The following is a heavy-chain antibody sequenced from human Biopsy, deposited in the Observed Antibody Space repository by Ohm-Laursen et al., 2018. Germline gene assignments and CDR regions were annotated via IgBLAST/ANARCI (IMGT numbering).Heavy chain of an antibody. V-gene: IGHV4-39*01. CDR1: GGSISNNNYY. Sequence: HSQTLSLTCPVSGGSISNNNYYWGWIRQPPGKGLEWNGSIFYRGSTHYKPSLKSRVNISVDTSKNQFSLKLNSVTAADTAVYYCARDYDTSGYYYVSWGQGTLVTVSS. CDR3: ARDYDTSGYYYVS. D-gene: IGHD3-22*01. J-gene: IGHJ5*02. CDR2: IFYRGST.